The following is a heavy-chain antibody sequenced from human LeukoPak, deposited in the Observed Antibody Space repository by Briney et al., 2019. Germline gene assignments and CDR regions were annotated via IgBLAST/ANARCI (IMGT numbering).Heavy chain of an antibody. CDR3: ARDSSVGGSFDY. Sequence: SETLSLTCTVSGGSISSYYWSWIRQPPGKGLEWIGYIYHSGSTYYNPSLKSRVTISVDRSKNQFSLKLSSVTAADTAVYYCARDSSVGGSFDYWGQGTLVTVSS. V-gene: IGHV4-59*12. CDR1: GGSISSYY. CDR2: IYHSGST. J-gene: IGHJ4*02. D-gene: IGHD3-16*01.